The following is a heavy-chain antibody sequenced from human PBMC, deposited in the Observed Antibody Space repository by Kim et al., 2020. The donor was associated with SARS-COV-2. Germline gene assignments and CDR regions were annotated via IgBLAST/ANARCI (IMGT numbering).Heavy chain of an antibody. CDR3: AKGKYVAGRGCVDS. D-gene: IGHD3-10*02. CDR1: GFTFGDYS. Sequence: GGSLRLSCAASGFTFGDYSMHWVRQAPGKGLECLSFIGCTGGNTHYADSVQGRFTISRDNDKNSLFLQMKSLRGEDTAVYYCAKGKYVAGRGCVDSLG. J-gene: IGHJ5*01. V-gene: IGHV3-43*01. CDR2: IGCTGGNT.